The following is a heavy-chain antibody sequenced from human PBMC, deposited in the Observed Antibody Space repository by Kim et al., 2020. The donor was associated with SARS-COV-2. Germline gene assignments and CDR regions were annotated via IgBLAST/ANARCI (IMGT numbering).Heavy chain of an antibody. CDR1: GFTFSSYA. D-gene: IGHD3-22*01. Sequence: GGSLRLSCAASGFTFSSYAMSWVRQAPGKGLEWVSAISGSGGSTYYADSVKGRFTISRDNSKNTLYLQMNSLRAEDTAVYYCAKSDFYYDSSGYLYWGQGTLVTVSS. J-gene: IGHJ4*02. CDR3: AKSDFYYDSSGYLY. CDR2: ISGSGGST. V-gene: IGHV3-23*01.